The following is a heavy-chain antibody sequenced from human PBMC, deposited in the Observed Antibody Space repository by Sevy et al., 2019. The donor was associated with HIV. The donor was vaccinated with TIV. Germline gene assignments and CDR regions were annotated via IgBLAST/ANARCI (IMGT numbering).Heavy chain of an antibody. D-gene: IGHD2-2*02. CDR2: ISAYNGNT. CDR1: GYTFTSYG. V-gene: IGHV1-18*01. Sequence: ASVKVSCKASGYTFTSYGISWVRQAPGQGLEWMGWISAYNGNTNYAQKLHGRVTMTTDTSTSTAYMELRSLRSDDTAVYYCARVSLNTYQLVYRGWFDPWGQGTLVTVSS. J-gene: IGHJ5*02. CDR3: ARVSLNTYQLVYRGWFDP.